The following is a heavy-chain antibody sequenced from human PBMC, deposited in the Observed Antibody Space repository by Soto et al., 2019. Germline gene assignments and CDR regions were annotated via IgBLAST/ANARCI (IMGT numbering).Heavy chain of an antibody. J-gene: IGHJ4*02. V-gene: IGHV3-21*01. Sequence: GGSLRLSCAASGFTFSSYSMNWVRQAPGKGLEWVSSISSSSSYIYYADSVKGRFTISRDNAKNSLYLQMNSLRAEDTAVYYCAGITIFGVVIIDYWGQGTLVTVSS. D-gene: IGHD3-3*01. CDR3: AGITIFGVVIIDY. CDR1: GFTFSSYS. CDR2: ISSSSSYI.